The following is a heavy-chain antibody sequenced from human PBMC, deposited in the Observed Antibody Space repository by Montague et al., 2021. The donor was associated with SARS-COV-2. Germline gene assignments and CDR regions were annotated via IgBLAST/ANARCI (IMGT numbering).Heavy chain of an antibody. CDR2: VDYSGNT. J-gene: IGHJ4*02. CDR1: GGSISGSSDY. D-gene: IGHD5-18*01. Sequence: SETLSLTCTVTGGSISGSSDYWGWIRQSQGKGLDWIASVDYSGNTIHTPSLRSRLTISADTSKNQFSLKLNSVTAADTALYYCARREYSYGWGDWGQGTLATVSS. V-gene: IGHV4-39*01. CDR3: ARREYSYGWGD.